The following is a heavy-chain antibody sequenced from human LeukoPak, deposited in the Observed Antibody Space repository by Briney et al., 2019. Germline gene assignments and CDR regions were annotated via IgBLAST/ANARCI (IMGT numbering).Heavy chain of an antibody. V-gene: IGHV1-3*03. Sequence: ASVKVSCKTSGYTFTNYAVHWVRQAPGQRLEWMGCINGDNGHTQYSQRFQDRVTITRDTSATTAYMEMSSLTYEDMAVFYCVRGGPNSGGWTLDHWGQGTLVSVSS. CDR1: GYTFTNYA. D-gene: IGHD6-19*01. J-gene: IGHJ4*02. CDR3: VRGGPNSGGWTLDH. CDR2: INGDNGHT.